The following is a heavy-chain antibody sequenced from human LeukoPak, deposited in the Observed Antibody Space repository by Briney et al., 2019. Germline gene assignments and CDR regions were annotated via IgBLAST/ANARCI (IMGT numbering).Heavy chain of an antibody. V-gene: IGHV3-53*01. CDR1: GFTVSSNY. CDR3: ARAPIVPDGDYYGMDV. J-gene: IGHJ6*02. D-gene: IGHD1-26*01. Sequence: PGGSLRLSCAASGFTVSSNYMSWVRQAPGKGLEWVSVIYSGGSTYYADSVKGRFTISRDNSKNTLYLQMNSLRAEDTAVYYCARAPIVPDGDYYGMDVWGQGTTVTVSS. CDR2: IYSGGST.